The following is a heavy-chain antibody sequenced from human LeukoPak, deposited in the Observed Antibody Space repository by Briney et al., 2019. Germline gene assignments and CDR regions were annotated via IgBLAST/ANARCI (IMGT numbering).Heavy chain of an antibody. D-gene: IGHD2-2*03. CDR3: ARDGYCSSTSCYPAFDI. CDR2: ISAYNGNT. CDR1: GYTFTSYG. V-gene: IGHV1-18*01. J-gene: IGHJ3*02. Sequence: ASVKVSCKASGYTFTSYGISWVRQAPGQGLEWMGWISAYNGNTNYAQKLQGRVTMTTDTSTSTAYVELRSLRSDDTAVYYCARDGYCSSTSCYPAFDIWGQGTMVTVSS.